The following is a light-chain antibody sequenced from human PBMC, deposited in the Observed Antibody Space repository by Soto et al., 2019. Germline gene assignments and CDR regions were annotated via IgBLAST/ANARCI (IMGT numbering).Light chain of an antibody. CDR2: KAS. CDR1: QSIGSW. J-gene: IGKJ1*01. CDR3: HQYGSYSPWA. Sequence: DIQMTQSPSTLSASVGDRVTITCRASQSIGSWLAWYQQKPGKAPKLLIYKASSLESGVPPSFSGSGSGTEFSLTISCLQPDDCASYYCHQYGSYSPWAFRQGNKVEIK. V-gene: IGKV1-5*03.